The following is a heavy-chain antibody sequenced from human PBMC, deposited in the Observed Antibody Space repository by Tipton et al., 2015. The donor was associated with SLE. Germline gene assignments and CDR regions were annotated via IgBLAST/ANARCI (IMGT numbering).Heavy chain of an antibody. CDR2: IRYDGSNK. Sequence: SLRLSCAPSGFTFSDYGMHWVRQAPGKGLGWVAFIRYDGSNKYYADSVKGRFTISRDNSKNTLYMQMNSLRAEDTAVYYCARRINLDYWGQGTLVTVSS. CDR3: ARRINLDY. D-gene: IGHD3-16*01. CDR1: GFTFSDYG. V-gene: IGHV3-30*19. J-gene: IGHJ4*02.